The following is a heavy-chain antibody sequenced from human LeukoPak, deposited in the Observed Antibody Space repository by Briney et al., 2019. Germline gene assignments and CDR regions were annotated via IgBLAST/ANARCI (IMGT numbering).Heavy chain of an antibody. CDR1: RGTFSSYA. D-gene: IGHD6-19*01. CDR3: ARGGIAVERFDY. V-gene: IGHV1-69*06. CDR2: IIPIFGTA. J-gene: IGHJ4*02. Sequence: GASVNVSCMASRGTFSSYAISWVRQAPGQGREWRGGIIPIFGTANYAQKFQGRVTTTADKSTRTAYMELSSLRSEDTAVYYCARGGIAVERFDYWGQGTLVTVSS.